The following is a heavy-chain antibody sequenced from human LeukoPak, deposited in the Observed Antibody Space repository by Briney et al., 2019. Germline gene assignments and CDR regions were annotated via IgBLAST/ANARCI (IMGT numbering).Heavy chain of an antibody. CDR1: GFIFGSYS. CDR3: ATDDRKNRGYYPIDY. V-gene: IGHV3-7*01. D-gene: IGHD3-22*01. CDR2: IKDDGFDT. J-gene: IGHJ4*02. Sequence: AESLRLSCGASGFIFGSYSMTWLRQAPGKGLEWMATIKDDGFDTYYLASVKPRFTISSDNAKNSLFLQMNSLRAEDTAGYFCATDDRKNRGYYPIDYWGQGTLVTVSP.